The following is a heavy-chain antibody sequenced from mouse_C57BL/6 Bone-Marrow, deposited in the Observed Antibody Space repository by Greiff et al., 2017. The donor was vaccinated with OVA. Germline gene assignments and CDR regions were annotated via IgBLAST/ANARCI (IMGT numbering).Heavy chain of an antibody. V-gene: IGHV1-85*01. CDR3: ANRPHGILYAMDY. CDR1: GYTFTSYD. Sequence: VQLQQSGPELVKPGASVKLSCKASGYTFTSYDINWVKQRPGQGLEWIGWIYPRDGSTKYNEKFKGKATLTVDTSSSTAYMELHSLTSEDAAVYFCANRPHGILYAMDYWGQGTSVTVSS. J-gene: IGHJ4*01. D-gene: IGHD2-1*01. CDR2: IYPRDGST.